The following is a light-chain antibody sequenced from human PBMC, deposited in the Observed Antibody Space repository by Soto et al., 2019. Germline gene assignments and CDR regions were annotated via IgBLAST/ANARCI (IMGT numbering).Light chain of an antibody. CDR1: QTLSNR. J-gene: IGKJ1*01. CDR2: VTS. V-gene: IGKV3-11*01. Sequence: EIVLPQSPSTLSSFPGERVTLSFRASQTLSNRLAWYQHKPGQAPRLLIYVTSNRATGIPARFSGSGSGTDYTLTISSLEPEDSAVYYCHQRQSLPRTFGQGTKVDNK. CDR3: HQRQSLPRT.